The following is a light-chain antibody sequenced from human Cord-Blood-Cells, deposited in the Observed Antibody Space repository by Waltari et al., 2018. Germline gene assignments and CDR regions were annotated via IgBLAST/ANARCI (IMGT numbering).Light chain of an antibody. CDR3: CSYAGSYTYV. Sequence: QSALTQPRSVSGSPGQSVTISCTGTSRDVGGYNYVSLYQQHPGKAPNLMIYDFSKRPSGVPDRFSGSKSGNTASLTISGLQAEDEADYYCCSYAGSYTYVFGTGTKVTVL. J-gene: IGLJ1*01. V-gene: IGLV2-11*01. CDR2: DFS. CDR1: SRDVGGYNY.